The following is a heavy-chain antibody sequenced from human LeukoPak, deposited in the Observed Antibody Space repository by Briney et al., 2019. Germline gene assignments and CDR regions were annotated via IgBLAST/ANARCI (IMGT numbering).Heavy chain of an antibody. CDR2: ISGSGGSS. J-gene: IGHJ4*02. V-gene: IGHV3-23*01. CDR3: AKRAASGNHFFDY. Sequence: PGGSLRLSCAASGFTFSSYAMSWVRQAPGKGLEWVSAISGSGGSSYYADSVKGRFTISRDNSKNTLYLQMNSLRAEDTALYYCAKRAASGNHFFDYWGQGTLVTVSS. CDR1: GFTFSSYA. D-gene: IGHD1-14*01.